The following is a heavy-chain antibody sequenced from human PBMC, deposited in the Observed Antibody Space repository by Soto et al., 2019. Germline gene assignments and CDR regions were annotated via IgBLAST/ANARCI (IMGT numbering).Heavy chain of an antibody. V-gene: IGHV1-69*13. CDR3: VMAYCGGDCYLGFDY. CDR1: GGTFSSYA. CDR2: IIPIFGTA. D-gene: IGHD2-21*02. Sequence: SVKVSCKASGGTFSSYAISWVRQAPGQGLEWMGGIIPIFGTANYAQKFQGRVTITADESTSTAYMELSSLRSEDTAVYYCVMAYCGGDCYLGFDYWGQGTLVTVSS. J-gene: IGHJ4*02.